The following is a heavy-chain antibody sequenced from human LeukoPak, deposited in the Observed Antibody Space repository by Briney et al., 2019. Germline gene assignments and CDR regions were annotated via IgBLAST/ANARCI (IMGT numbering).Heavy chain of an antibody. CDR2: IYYSGST. J-gene: IGHJ4*02. D-gene: IGHD4-17*01. CDR3: AKIMYDLGDHCIDS. Sequence: PSETLSLTCTVSGGSITNISNYWGWIRQPPGKGLEWIGNIYYSGSTWYNSSLKSRVTISVDTSKKQFSLKLSSVTAADTAVYYCAKIMYDLGDHCIDSWGQGTLITVSS. CDR1: GGSITNISNY. V-gene: IGHV4-39*01.